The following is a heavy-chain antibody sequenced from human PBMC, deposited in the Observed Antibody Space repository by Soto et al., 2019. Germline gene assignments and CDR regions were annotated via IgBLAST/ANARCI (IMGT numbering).Heavy chain of an antibody. CDR2: IYTTGST. CDR1: GGSISSYY. Sequence: QVQLQESGPGLVKPSETLSLTCTVSGGSISSYYWNWIRQPAGKGLEWIGRIYTTGSTNYNPSLKSRVTMSVDTSKSQFSLRLSYVTAADTAVYYCARGRGQMAYTSYFDYWGQGTLVSVTS. CDR3: ARGRGQMAYTSYFDY. J-gene: IGHJ4*02. V-gene: IGHV4-4*07. D-gene: IGHD2-21*01.